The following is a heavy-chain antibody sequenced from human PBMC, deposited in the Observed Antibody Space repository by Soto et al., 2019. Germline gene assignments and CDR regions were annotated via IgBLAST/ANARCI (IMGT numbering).Heavy chain of an antibody. Sequence: GGSLRLSCAASGFTFSTYAMHWVRQAPGKGLEWVALMAYDGSSEYYRDSVMGRFTISRDNSKNTLYLQMNSLRADDTAVYYCAKNYFGSGYYYNAFDYWGLGTLVTVSS. CDR1: GFTFSTYA. V-gene: IGHV3-30*18. CDR3: AKNYFGSGYYYNAFDY. CDR2: MAYDGSSE. J-gene: IGHJ4*02. D-gene: IGHD3-10*01.